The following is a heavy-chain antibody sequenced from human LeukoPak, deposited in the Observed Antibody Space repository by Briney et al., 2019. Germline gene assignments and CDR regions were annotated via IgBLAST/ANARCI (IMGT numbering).Heavy chain of an antibody. J-gene: IGHJ4*02. D-gene: IGHD6-19*01. V-gene: IGHV1-2*02. Sequence: GASVKVSCKASGYTFAGYYMHWVRQAPGQGLEWMGWINPNSGGTNYAQKFQGRVTMTRDTSISTAYMELSRLRSDDTAVYYCARDVAVAGTVDYWGQGTLVTVSS. CDR2: INPNSGGT. CDR3: ARDVAVAGTVDY. CDR1: GYTFAGYY.